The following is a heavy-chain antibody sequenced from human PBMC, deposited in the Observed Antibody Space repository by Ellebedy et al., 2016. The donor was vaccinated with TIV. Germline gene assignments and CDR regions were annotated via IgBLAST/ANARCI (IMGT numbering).Heavy chain of an antibody. CDR3: ARHGFSSYYQGVDV. V-gene: IGHV5-10-1*01. Sequence: GESLKISXKASGYTFSSYSIAWVRQKPGEVFEWIGRFYPTNSLLNYYNPSFRGHVTVSSDQSITTVYLQWHTLRASDTAIYYCARHGFSSYYQGVDVWGQGTTVTVSS. J-gene: IGHJ6*02. CDR1: GYTFSSYS. CDR2: FYPTNSLLN. D-gene: IGHD3-10*01.